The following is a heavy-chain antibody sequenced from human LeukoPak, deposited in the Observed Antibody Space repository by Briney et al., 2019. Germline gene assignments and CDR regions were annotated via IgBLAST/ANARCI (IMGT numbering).Heavy chain of an antibody. D-gene: IGHD1-1*01. CDR2: ISAYNGNT. CDR1: GYTFTSYG. J-gene: IGHJ5*02. V-gene: IGHV1-18*04. Sequence: GASVKVSCKASGYTFTSYGISWVRPAPGQGREWMGWISAYNGNTNYAQKLQGRVTMTTDTSTSTAYMELRSLRSDDTAVYYCARDRAGTTGNWFDPWGQGTLVTVSS. CDR3: ARDRAGTTGNWFDP.